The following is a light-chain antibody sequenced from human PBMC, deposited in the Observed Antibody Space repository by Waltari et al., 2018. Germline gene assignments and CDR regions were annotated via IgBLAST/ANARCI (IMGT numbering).Light chain of an antibody. V-gene: IGLV2-23*01. J-gene: IGLJ3*02. Sequence: QSALTQPASVSGSPGQSITISCTGTSSDVGSYNLVSWYQQHPGKAPKLMLYEGSKRPSGVSNRLAGSKSGNTASLTVAGLQAEDEADYYCCSYAGSSTVFGGGTKLTVL. CDR2: EGS. CDR1: SSDVGSYNL. CDR3: CSYAGSSTV.